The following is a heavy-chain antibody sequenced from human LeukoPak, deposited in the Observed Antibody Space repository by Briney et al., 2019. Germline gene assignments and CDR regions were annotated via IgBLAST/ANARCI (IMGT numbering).Heavy chain of an antibody. J-gene: IGHJ4*02. CDR1: GGSISSSSYY. V-gene: IGHV4-39*01. Sequence: PSETLSLTCTVSGGSISSSSYYWGWICQPPGKGLEWIGSIYYSGSTYYNPSLKSRVTISVDTSKNQSSLKLSSVTAADTAVYYCATSRGGFLEWTPVDYWGQGTLVTVSS. CDR3: ATSRGGFLEWTPVDY. CDR2: IYYSGST. D-gene: IGHD3-3*01.